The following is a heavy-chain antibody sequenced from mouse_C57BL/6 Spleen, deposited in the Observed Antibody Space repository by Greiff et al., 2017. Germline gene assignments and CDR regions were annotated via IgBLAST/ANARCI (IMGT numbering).Heavy chain of an antibody. CDR2: ILPGSGST. CDR3: ARSAGLRRAFFDY. Sequence: QVQLQQSGAELMKPGASVKLSCKATGYTFPGYWIEWVKQRPGHGLEWIGEILPGSGSTNYNEKFKGKATFTADTSSNTAYMQLSSLTTADSAIYYCARSAGLRRAFFDYWGQGTTLTVSS. D-gene: IGHD2-4*01. CDR1: GYTFPGYW. V-gene: IGHV1-9*01. J-gene: IGHJ2*01.